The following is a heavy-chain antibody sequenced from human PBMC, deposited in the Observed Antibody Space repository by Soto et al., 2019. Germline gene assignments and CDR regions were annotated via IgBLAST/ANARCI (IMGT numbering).Heavy chain of an antibody. CDR1: GFTFSSYS. CDR2: ISSSSSYI. D-gene: IGHD6-13*01. CDR3: ARDGLAAAGYYYYYMDV. V-gene: IGHV3-21*01. J-gene: IGHJ6*03. Sequence: GGSLRLSCAASGFTFSSYSMNWVRQAPGKGLEWVSSISSSSSYIYYADSVKGRFTISRDNAKNSLYLQMNSLRAEDTAVYYCARDGLAAAGYYYYYMDVWAKGPRSPSP.